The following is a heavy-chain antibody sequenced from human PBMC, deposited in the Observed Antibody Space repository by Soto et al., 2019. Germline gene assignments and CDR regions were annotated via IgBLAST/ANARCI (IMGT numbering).Heavy chain of an antibody. CDR2: IIPIFGTA. J-gene: IGHJ6*02. Sequence: SVKVSCKASGGTFSSYAISWVRQAPGQGLEWMGGIIPIFGTANYAQKFQGRVTITADESTSTAYMELSSLRSEDTAVYYCARSSYYYVGSGFSRGYYYYYGMDVWGQGTMVTVSS. V-gene: IGHV1-69*13. D-gene: IGHD3-22*01. CDR3: ARSSYYYVGSGFSRGYYYYYGMDV. CDR1: GGTFSSYA.